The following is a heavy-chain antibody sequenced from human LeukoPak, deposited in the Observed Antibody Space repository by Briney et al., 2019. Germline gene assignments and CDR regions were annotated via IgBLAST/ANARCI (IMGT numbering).Heavy chain of an antibody. CDR1: GFTFSSYA. V-gene: IGHV3-23*01. D-gene: IGHD1-26*01. CDR2: ISGRGDII. J-gene: IGHJ4*02. CDR3: AKDGPQWGSYFDF. Sequence: GGSLRLSCAASGFTFSSYAMSWVRQAPGKGLEWVSSISGRGDIINYADSVKGRFTISRDNYRNTVYLHMSSLRVDDTAVYYCAKDGPQWGSYFDFWGQGTLVTVSS.